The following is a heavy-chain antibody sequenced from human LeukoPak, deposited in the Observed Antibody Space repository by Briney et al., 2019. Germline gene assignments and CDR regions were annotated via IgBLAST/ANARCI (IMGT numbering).Heavy chain of an antibody. CDR2: VYHSGTT. J-gene: IGHJ4*02. D-gene: IGHD3-16*01. CDR1: GFSISSGYF. Sequence: SETLSLTCSVSGFSISSGYFWGWIRQPPGKGLEWIGRVYHSGTTNYDPSLKSRVTISVDTSRNQFSLKLSSVTAADTAVYYCAGAREPLLYTYYFDYWGQGTLVTVSS. CDR3: AGAREPLLYTYYFDY. V-gene: IGHV4-38-2*02.